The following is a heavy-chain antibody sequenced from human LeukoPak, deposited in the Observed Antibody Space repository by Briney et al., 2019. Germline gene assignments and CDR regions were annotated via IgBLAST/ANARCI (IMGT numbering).Heavy chain of an antibody. CDR3: ARDRYSYGYALDC. D-gene: IGHD5-18*01. Sequence: GGSLRLSCAASGFTFSSYAMHWVRQAPGKGLEWVAVIYSGGSTYHADSVKGRFIISRDNSKNTLNLQMNSLRVEDSAVYYCARDRYSYGYALDCWGQGTLVTVSS. CDR1: GFTFSSYA. V-gene: IGHV3-NL1*01. J-gene: IGHJ4*02. CDR2: IYSGGST.